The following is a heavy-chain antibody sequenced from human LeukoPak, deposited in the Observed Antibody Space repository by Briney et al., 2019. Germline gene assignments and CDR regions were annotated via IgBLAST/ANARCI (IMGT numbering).Heavy chain of an antibody. J-gene: IGHJ5*02. CDR3: AKDGYYGGNSGHWFDP. D-gene: IGHD4-23*01. Sequence: GGSLRLSCAASGFTFSSYGMHWVRQAPGKGLVWVAVIWYDGSNKYYADSVKGRFTISRDNSKNTLYLQMNSLRAEDTAVYYCAKDGYYGGNSGHWFDPWGQGTLVTVSS. CDR1: GFTFSSYG. V-gene: IGHV3-33*06. CDR2: IWYDGSNK.